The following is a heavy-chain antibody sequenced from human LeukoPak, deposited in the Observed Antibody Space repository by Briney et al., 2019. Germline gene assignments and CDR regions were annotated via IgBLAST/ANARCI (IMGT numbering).Heavy chain of an antibody. D-gene: IGHD3-10*01. CDR2: LYYSGRT. CDR3: ASRTYYYGSGNRIFDY. V-gene: IGHV4-30-4*01. J-gene: IGHJ4*02. Sequence: PSQTLSLTCTVSGAAISSGDYYWSWIRQPPGKGLEWSGDLYYSGRTYYNPSLKSRVTISVATSENQFYLKLSSVTAADTAVYYCASRTYYYGSGNRIFDYWGQGTLVTVSS. CDR1: GAAISSGDYY.